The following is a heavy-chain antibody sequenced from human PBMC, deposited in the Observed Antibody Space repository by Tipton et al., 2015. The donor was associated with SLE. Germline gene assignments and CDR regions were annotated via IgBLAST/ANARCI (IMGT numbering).Heavy chain of an antibody. Sequence: TLSLTCTVSGGSISSYYWSWIRQPPGKGLEWIGHIYTSGSTNYNPPLKSRVTISVDTSKNQFSLKLSSVTAADTALYYCARGTNCDSSGYYSYWGQGTLVTVSS. J-gene: IGHJ4*02. D-gene: IGHD3-22*01. CDR3: ARGTNCDSSGYYSY. CDR2: IYTSGST. V-gene: IGHV4-4*08. CDR1: GGSISSYY.